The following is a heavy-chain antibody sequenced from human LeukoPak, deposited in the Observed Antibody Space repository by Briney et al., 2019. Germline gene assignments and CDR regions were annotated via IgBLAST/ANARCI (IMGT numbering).Heavy chain of an antibody. D-gene: IGHD3-10*01. J-gene: IGHJ4*02. CDR3: ATRPITMVRGVIITPFDY. CDR2: INHSGST. CDR1: GGSFSGYY. V-gene: IGHV4-34*01. Sequence: SETLSLTCAVYGGSFSGYYWSWIRQPPGRGLEWIGEINHSGSTNYNPSLKSRVTVSVDTSKNQFSLKLSSVTAADTAVYYCATRPITMVRGVIITPFDYWGQGTLVTVSS.